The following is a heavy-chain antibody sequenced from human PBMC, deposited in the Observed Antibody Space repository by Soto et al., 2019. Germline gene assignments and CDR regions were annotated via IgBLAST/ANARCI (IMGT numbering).Heavy chain of an antibody. D-gene: IGHD3-16*01. CDR3: AIQRVDCNKRGKAFYI. V-gene: IGHV4-4*07. Sequence: PETLSLTCTVSGGSISSYYWSWIRQPAGKGLEWIGRIYTSGSTNYNPSLKSRVTMSVDTSKNQFSLKLSSVTAADTAVYYCAIQRVDCNKRGKAFYICGPGTMV. CDR2: IYTSGST. J-gene: IGHJ3*02. CDR1: GGSISSYY.